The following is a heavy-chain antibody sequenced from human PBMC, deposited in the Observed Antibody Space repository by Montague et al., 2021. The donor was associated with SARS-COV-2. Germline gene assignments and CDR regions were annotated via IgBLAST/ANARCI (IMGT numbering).Heavy chain of an antibody. CDR1: GGSFSGYY. CDR2: INHSGSA. J-gene: IGHJ6*03. CDR3: ARLGEGVVPAPILGVGPYYFYFYMDV. Sequence: SETLSLTCAVYGGSFSGYYWNWIRQPPRKGLEWIGEINHSGSANYNPSLKRRVTISVDTSKNQFSLKLNSVTAADTAVYYCARLGEGVVPAPILGVGPYYFYFYMDVWGKGATVTVSS. V-gene: IGHV4-34*01. D-gene: IGHD2-2*02.